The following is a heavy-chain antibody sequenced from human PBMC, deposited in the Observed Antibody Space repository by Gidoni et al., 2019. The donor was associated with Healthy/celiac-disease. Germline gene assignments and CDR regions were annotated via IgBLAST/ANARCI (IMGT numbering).Heavy chain of an antibody. CDR1: GFPFSSYA. J-gene: IGHJ4*02. Sequence: QVHLVDSGGGVVQPGRSLTLSCAASGFPFSSYAMHWVRQAPGKGLEWVAVISYDGSNKYYADSVKGRFTISRDNSKNTLYLQMNSLRAEDTAVYYCARGGVVVAATPWYWGQGTLVTVSS. D-gene: IGHD2-15*01. CDR2: ISYDGSNK. CDR3: ARGGVVVAATPWY. V-gene: IGHV3-30-3*01.